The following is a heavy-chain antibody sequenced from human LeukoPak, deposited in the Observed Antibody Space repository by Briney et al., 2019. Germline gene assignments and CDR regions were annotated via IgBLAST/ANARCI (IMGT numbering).Heavy chain of an antibody. CDR3: ARAGIPGYCTNVTCSNWLDP. V-gene: IGHV4-39*01. D-gene: IGHD2-8*01. Sequence: SETLSLTCTVSGGSIISSSFWWGWIRQPPGKGLEWIGSIYYSGVSYYNTSLKSRVTISVDTSKNQFSLNLNSVTAADTAFYYCARAGIPGYCTNVTCSNWLDPWGQGTLVTVSS. CDR2: IYYSGVS. CDR1: GGSIISSSFW. J-gene: IGHJ5*02.